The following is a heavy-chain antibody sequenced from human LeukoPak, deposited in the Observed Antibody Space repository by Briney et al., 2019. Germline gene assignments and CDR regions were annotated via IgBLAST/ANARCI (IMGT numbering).Heavy chain of an antibody. J-gene: IGHJ4*02. CDR3: AREGYCSGSICYSFDY. Sequence: ASVKVSCKASGYTFTFYYIYWVRQAPGQGLEWMGIINPTGGSTTYAQKFQGRVAMTSDMSTNTLYMELSSLRSEDTAVYFCAREGYCSGSICYSFDYWGQGTLVTVSS. D-gene: IGHD2-15*01. CDR2: INPTGGST. CDR1: GYTFTFYY. V-gene: IGHV1-46*01.